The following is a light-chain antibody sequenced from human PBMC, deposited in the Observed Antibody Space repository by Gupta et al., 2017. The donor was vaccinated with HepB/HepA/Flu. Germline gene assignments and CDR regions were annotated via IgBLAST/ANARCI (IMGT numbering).Light chain of an antibody. V-gene: IGLV2-14*03. CDR2: DVT. CDR3: SSFSNTDTLVL. Sequence: QSALTQPASVSGSPGQSITISCTRSSNDIGGYDSVSWYQQDPGQAPKLLIYDVTNRPSGVSNRFSGSKSGNTASLTISGLQAEDEADYYCSSFSNTDTLVLFGGGTKLTVL. CDR1: SNDIGGYDS. J-gene: IGLJ2*01.